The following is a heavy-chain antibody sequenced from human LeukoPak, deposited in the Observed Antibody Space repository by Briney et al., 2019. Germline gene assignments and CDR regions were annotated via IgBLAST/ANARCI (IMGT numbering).Heavy chain of an antibody. CDR3: ARGLRGYSYGLYYYYMDV. D-gene: IGHD5-18*01. CDR1: GYTFTSYD. J-gene: IGHJ6*03. Sequence: GASVKVSCKASGYTFTSYDINWVRQATGQGLEWMGWMNPNSGNTGYAQKFQGRVTITRNTSISTAYMELSSLRSEDTAVYYCARGLRGYSYGLYYYYMDVWGKGTSVTISS. CDR2: MNPNSGNT. V-gene: IGHV1-8*03.